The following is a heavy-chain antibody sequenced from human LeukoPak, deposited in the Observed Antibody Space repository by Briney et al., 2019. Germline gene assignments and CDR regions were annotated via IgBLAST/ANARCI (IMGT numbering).Heavy chain of an antibody. CDR2: IYYSGST. Sequence: SETLSLTCTVSGGSISSSSYCWGWIRQPPGKGLEWIGSIYYSGSTYYNPSLKSRVTISVDTSKNQFSLKLSSVTAADTAVYYCARQGTGSSYYYDSSGSDAFDIWGQGTMVTVSS. CDR1: GGSISSSSYC. V-gene: IGHV4-39*01. CDR3: ARQGTGSSYYYDSSGSDAFDI. J-gene: IGHJ3*02. D-gene: IGHD3-22*01.